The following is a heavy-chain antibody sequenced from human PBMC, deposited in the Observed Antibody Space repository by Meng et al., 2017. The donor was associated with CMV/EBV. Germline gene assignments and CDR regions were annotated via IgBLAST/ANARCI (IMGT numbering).Heavy chain of an antibody. Sequence: GESLKISCAASGFTFSSYSMSWVRQAPGKGLEWVANIKHDGSEKYYVDSVKGRFTISRDNAKNSLYLQMNSLRAEDTAVYYCERAGVLVWFRDPVGPDYWGQGTLVTVSS. D-gene: IGHD3-10*01. V-gene: IGHV3-7*01. CDR3: ERAGVLVWFRDPVGPDY. J-gene: IGHJ4*02. CDR2: IKHDGSEK. CDR1: GFTFSSYS.